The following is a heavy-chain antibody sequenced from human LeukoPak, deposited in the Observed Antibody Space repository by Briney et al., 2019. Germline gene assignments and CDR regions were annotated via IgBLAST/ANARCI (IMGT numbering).Heavy chain of an antibody. CDR3: ARLPVGYCSSTSCYTDYYYYGMDV. V-gene: IGHV3-21*01. CDR1: GFTFSSYS. CDR2: ISSSSSYI. Sequence: GGSLRLSCAASGFTFSSYSMNWVRQAPGKGLEWVSSISSSSSYIYYADSVKGRFTISRDNAKNSPYLQMNSLRAEDTAVYYCARLPVGYCSSTSCYTDYYYYGMDVWGQGTTVTVSS. J-gene: IGHJ6*02. D-gene: IGHD2-2*02.